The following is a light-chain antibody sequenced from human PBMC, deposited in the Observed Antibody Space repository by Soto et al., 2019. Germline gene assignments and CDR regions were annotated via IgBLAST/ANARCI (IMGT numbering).Light chain of an antibody. Sequence: DLVMTQSPLSLPVTPGEPASISCRSSQSLLHSNGYNYLDWYLQKAGQSPQLLIYFGSNRASGVPDRFSGSGSGTDFTLKISRVEAEDVGFYYCMQALQTTWTFGQGTKVEIK. J-gene: IGKJ1*01. CDR2: FGS. V-gene: IGKV2-28*01. CDR1: QSLLHSNGYNY. CDR3: MQALQTTWT.